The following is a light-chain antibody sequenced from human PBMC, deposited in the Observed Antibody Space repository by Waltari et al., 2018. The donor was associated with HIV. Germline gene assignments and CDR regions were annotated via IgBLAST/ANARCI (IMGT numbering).Light chain of an antibody. V-gene: IGKV3-20*01. CDR3: HQYGTSPQT. CDR2: DAS. Sequence: EIVLTQSPGTLSLSPGERATLSCRASQSVTSNFLAWYQQKPDQAPSLLMYDASHRATGIPDRFSGAGSGTDFTLTITGLEPEDFAVYYCHQYGTSPQTFGQGTRVEIK. CDR1: QSVTSNF. J-gene: IGKJ1*01.